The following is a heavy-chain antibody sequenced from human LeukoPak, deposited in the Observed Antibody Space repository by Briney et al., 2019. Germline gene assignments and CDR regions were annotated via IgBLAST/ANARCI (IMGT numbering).Heavy chain of an antibody. CDR3: ARDVIVVVPAAILNWFDP. Sequence: SETLSLTCTVSGGSISSGGYYWSWIRQHPGKALEWIGYIYYSGSTYYNPSLKSRVTISVDTSKNQFFLKLSSVTAADTAVYYCARDVIVVVPAAILNWFDPWGQGTLVTVSS. V-gene: IGHV4-31*03. D-gene: IGHD2-2*01. J-gene: IGHJ5*02. CDR1: GGSISSGGYY. CDR2: IYYSGST.